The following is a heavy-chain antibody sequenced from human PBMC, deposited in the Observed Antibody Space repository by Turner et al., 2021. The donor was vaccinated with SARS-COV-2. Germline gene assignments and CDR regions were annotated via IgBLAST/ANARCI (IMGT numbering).Heavy chain of an antibody. V-gene: IGHV4-4*07. CDR1: GASVTTYY. CDR2: IFASGTT. Sequence: QVQLQESGPGLVRPSETLSLTCTVSGASVTTYYRSWIRQPAGKGLEYIGRIFASGTTTYNPSFKTRVTMSLDTSKNQFSLNLSSVTAADTAVYYCARDLIGSSVGNLLRDTWGQGALVIVSS. J-gene: IGHJ5*02. D-gene: IGHD3-22*01. CDR3: ARDLIGSSVGNLLRDT.